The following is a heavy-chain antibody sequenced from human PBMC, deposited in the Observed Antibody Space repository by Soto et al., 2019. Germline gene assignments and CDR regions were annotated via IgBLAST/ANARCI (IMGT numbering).Heavy chain of an antibody. D-gene: IGHD6-19*01. V-gene: IGHV4-59*01. Sequence: QVQLQESGPGLVKPSETLSLTCTVSGGSISSYYWSWIRQPPGKGLEWIGYIYYSGSTNYNPSLKSGVTASVDTSKNQFSLKLGSVTAADTAVYYCARASRQWLAYSLDYWGQGTVVTVSS. CDR1: GGSISSYY. CDR2: IYYSGST. J-gene: IGHJ4*02. CDR3: ARASRQWLAYSLDY.